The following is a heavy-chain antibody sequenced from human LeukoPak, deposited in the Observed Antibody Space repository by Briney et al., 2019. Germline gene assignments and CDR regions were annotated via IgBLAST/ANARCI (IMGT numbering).Heavy chain of an antibody. J-gene: IGHJ4*02. Sequence: HGESLKIYCKGSGYSFTSYWIGWVRQMPGKGLERMGIIYPGDSDTRYSPSFQGQVTISADKSISTAYLQWSSLKASDTAMYYCARRMITFGGVVDYWGQGTLVTVSS. V-gene: IGHV5-51*01. CDR1: GYSFTSYW. D-gene: IGHD3-16*01. CDR2: IYPGDSDT. CDR3: ARRMITFGGVVDY.